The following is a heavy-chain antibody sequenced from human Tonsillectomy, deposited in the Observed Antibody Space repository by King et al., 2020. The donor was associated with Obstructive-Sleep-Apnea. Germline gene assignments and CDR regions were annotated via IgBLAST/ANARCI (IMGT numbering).Heavy chain of an antibody. CDR2: ISHDGGYT. CDR1: GFTFSNYG. CDR3: AKDPRARYYFDY. Sequence: VQLVESGGGVVQPGRSLRLSCAASGFTFSNYGMHWVRQAPGKGLEWVAFISHDGGYTYYADSVKGRFTISRDKSKNTLYLQMNSLRPEDTAMYYCAKDPRARYYFDYWGQGTLVTVSS. J-gene: IGHJ4*02. V-gene: IGHV3-30*18.